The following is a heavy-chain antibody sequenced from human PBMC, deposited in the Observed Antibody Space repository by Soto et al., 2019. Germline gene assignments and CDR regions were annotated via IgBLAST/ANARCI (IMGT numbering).Heavy chain of an antibody. CDR2: IYYTGST. CDR3: AREKTTVTTLGRYFDY. J-gene: IGHJ4*02. D-gene: IGHD4-17*01. V-gene: IGHV4-30-4*01. CDR1: GGSISSGDYY. Sequence: TLSLTFTVPGGSISSGDYYWSWIRQPPGKGLEWIGYIYYTGSTYYNPSLKSRVTISVDTSKNQFSLKLSSVTAADTAVYYCAREKTTVTTLGRYFDYWGQGTLVTVSS.